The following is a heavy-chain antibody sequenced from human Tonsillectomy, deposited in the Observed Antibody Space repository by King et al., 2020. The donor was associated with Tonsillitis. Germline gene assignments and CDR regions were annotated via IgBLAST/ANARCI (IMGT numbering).Heavy chain of an antibody. CDR2: ISYDGSNK. Sequence: VQLVESGGGVVQPGRSLRLSCAASGFTFNRYGIHWVRQAPGKGLEWVAVISYDGSNKYYGDSVKGRFTISRDNSKNTLYLQMNSLRAEDTAVYYCTKERAVGRGWYSYYGMDVWGQGTTVTVSS. J-gene: IGHJ6*02. V-gene: IGHV3-30*18. CDR3: TKERAVGRGWYSYYGMDV. CDR1: GFTFNRYG. D-gene: IGHD2-15*01.